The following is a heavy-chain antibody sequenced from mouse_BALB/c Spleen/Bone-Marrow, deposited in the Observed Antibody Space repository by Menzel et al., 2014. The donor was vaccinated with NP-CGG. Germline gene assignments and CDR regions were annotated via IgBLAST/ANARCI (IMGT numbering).Heavy chain of an antibody. Sequence: EVMLVESGGGLVQPGGSLKLSCATSGFTFRDYYMYWVRQTPEKWLEWVAYISNGGGSTYYPDTVKGRFTISRDNAKNTLYLQMSRLKSEDTAMYYCARQGTLDYWGQGTSVTVSS. CDR2: ISNGGGST. CDR1: GFTFRDYY. V-gene: IGHV5-12*02. J-gene: IGHJ4*01. CDR3: ARQGTLDY.